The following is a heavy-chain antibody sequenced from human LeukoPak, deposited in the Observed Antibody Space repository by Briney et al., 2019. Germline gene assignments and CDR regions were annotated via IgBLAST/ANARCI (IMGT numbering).Heavy chain of an antibody. V-gene: IGHV3-64D*06. CDR1: GFTFSGYW. CDR2: ISINGGST. J-gene: IGHJ5*02. Sequence: GGSLRLSCVASGFTFSGYWMHWVRQPPGKGLYYVSAISINGGSTYYADSVRGRFTISRDNSKNTLYLQMSSLRPDDTAVYYCVRTYDENPLGWFDPWGQGTLVTVSS. D-gene: IGHD5-12*01. CDR3: VRTYDENPLGWFDP.